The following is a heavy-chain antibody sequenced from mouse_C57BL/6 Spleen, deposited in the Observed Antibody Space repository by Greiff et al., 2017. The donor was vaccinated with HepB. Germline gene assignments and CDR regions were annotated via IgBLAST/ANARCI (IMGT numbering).Heavy chain of an antibody. CDR3: ARSFTTVVAPGFAY. CDR2: IYPRDGST. CDR1: GYTFTSYD. V-gene: IGHV1-85*01. J-gene: IGHJ3*01. D-gene: IGHD1-1*01. Sequence: VQLQQSGPELVKPGASVKLSCKASGYTFTSYDINWVKQRPGQGLEWIGWIYPRDGSTKYNEKFKGKATLTVDTSSSTAYMELHSLTSEDSAVYYCARSFTTVVAPGFAYWGQGTLVTVSA.